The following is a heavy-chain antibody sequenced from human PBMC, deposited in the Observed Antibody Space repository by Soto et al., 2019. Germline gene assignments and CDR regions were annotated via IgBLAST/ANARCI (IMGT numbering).Heavy chain of an antibody. CDR2: IYYSGST. V-gene: IGHV4-39*01. D-gene: IGHD5-12*01. CDR1: GGSVSSTSYY. Sequence: KASETLSLTCTVSGGSVSSTSYYWGWIRQPPGKGLEWIGSIYYSGSTYYNPSLKSRITISVDTSKNQFSLKLSSVTAADTAVYYCALGGYWGYFDYWGQGTLVTVSS. CDR3: ALGGYWGYFDY. J-gene: IGHJ4*02.